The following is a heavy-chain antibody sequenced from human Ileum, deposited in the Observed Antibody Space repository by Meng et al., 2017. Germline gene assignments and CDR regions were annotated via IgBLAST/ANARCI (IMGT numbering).Heavy chain of an antibody. J-gene: IGHJ4*02. V-gene: IGHV4-59*01. Sequence: SETLSLTCTVSGGSISSYYWSWIRQPPGKGLEWIGYIYYSGSTNYNPSLKSRVTISVDTSKNQFSLKLSSVTAADTAVYYCARDRHFGSGSYHLLTYFDYWGQGTLVTVSS. CDR2: IYYSGST. D-gene: IGHD3-10*01. CDR1: GGSISSYY. CDR3: ARDRHFGSGSYHLLTYFDY.